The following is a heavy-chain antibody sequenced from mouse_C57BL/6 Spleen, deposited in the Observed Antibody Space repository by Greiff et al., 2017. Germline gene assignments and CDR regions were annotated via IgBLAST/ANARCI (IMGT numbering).Heavy chain of an antibody. Sequence: EVKLMESGGGLVKPGGSLKLSCAASGFTFSDYGMHWVRQAPEKGLEWVAYISSGSSTIYYADTVKGRFTISRDNAKNTLFLQMTSLRSEDTAMYYGARQAYGYGGFAYWGQGTLVTVSA. CDR3: ARQAYGYGGFAY. CDR2: ISSGSSTI. J-gene: IGHJ3*01. CDR1: GFTFSDYG. D-gene: IGHD2-2*01. V-gene: IGHV5-17*01.